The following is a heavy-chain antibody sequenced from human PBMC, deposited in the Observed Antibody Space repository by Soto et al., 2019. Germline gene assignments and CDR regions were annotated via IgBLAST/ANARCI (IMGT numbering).Heavy chain of an antibody. CDR1: GFIFSDYD. Sequence: QVQLVESGGGVVQPGRSLTLSCAASGFIFSDYDVHWVRQAPGKGLEWVAVVSYDGLNKYYTDSVKGRFTLSRDNSRDTVNLQMNSLRVEDSAVYYCAKERGRHQVLNDESFDYWGPGTLVTVSS. CDR3: AKERGRHQVLNDESFDY. V-gene: IGHV3-30*18. D-gene: IGHD2-8*01. CDR2: VSYDGLNK. J-gene: IGHJ4*02.